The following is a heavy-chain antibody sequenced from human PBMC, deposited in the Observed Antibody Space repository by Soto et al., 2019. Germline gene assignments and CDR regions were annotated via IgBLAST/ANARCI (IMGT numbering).Heavy chain of an antibody. CDR1: GFTFSNYG. Sequence: GGSLRLSCEASGFTFSNYGMHWVRQAPGKGLEWVAVIWYDGSNKYYADSVKGRFTISRDNSENTVDLQMNSLRAEDTAVYYCARGLYIKMFRAFDYWGRGXLVTVYS. D-gene: IGHD3-10*01. CDR2: IWYDGSNK. V-gene: IGHV3-33*01. CDR3: ARGLYIKMFRAFDY. J-gene: IGHJ4*02.